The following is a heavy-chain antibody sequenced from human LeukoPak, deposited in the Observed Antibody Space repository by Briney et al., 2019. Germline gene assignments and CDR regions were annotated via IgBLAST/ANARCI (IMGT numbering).Heavy chain of an antibody. J-gene: IGHJ3*01. V-gene: IGHV3-7*01. CDR2: IKQDGSQT. CDR3: ARDSSGWLSGAFDF. Sequence: PGGSLRLSCAASGFTFSDYYMSWFRQAPGKGLEWVANIKQDGSQTHYVDSVKGRFTISRDNTKNSLYLQMNSLRAEDTAVYYCARDSSGWLSGAFDFWGQGTMVTVSS. CDR1: GFTFSDYY. D-gene: IGHD6-19*01.